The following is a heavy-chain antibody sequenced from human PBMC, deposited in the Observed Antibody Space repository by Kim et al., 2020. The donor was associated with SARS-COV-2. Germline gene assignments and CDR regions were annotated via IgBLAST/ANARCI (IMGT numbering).Heavy chain of an antibody. CDR3: ARVIWGTYRYTDY. V-gene: IGHV7-4-1*02. J-gene: IGHJ4*02. CDR1: GYTFTKNA. D-gene: IGHD3-16*02. Sequence: ASVKVSCKASGYTFTKNATSWVRQAPGQGLEWMGWINTDTGNPTYAQAFTRRFVFSVDTSVTTAYLQISSLEAEDTALYYCARVIWGTYRYTDYWGQGTLVTVSS. CDR2: INTDTGNP.